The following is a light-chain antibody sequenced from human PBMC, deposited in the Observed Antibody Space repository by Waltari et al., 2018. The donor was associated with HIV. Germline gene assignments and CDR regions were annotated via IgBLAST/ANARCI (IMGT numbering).Light chain of an antibody. Sequence: DIQMTQSPSSLSASVGDRVTITCQASQDISNFLNWFQHKPGKAPKLLIYDASSLETGVPSRFSGSASGTYFILTISSLQPEDIATYFCQQYDHLPITFGQGTRLEIK. V-gene: IGKV1-33*01. CDR1: QDISNF. J-gene: IGKJ5*01. CDR2: DAS. CDR3: QQYDHLPIT.